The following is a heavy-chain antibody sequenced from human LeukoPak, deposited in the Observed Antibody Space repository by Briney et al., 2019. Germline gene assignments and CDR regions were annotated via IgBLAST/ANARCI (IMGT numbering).Heavy chain of an antibody. J-gene: IGHJ3*02. Sequence: GGSLRLSCEASGFTFSSYGMHWVRQAPGKGLEWVAFVRSDEYNIYYAGSVKGRFTISRDNSKNTVYLQMNSLRAEDTAVYYCARDLPLKAVAGGLDAFDIWGQGTLVTVSS. D-gene: IGHD6-19*01. CDR2: VRSDEYNI. CDR1: GFTFSSYG. V-gene: IGHV3-30*02. CDR3: ARDLPLKAVAGGLDAFDI.